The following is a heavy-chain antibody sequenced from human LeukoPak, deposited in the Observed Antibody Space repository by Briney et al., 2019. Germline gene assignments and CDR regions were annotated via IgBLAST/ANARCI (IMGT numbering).Heavy chain of an antibody. Sequence: TGGSLRLSCAASGFTFSSYSMNWVRQAPGKGLEWVSSISSSSSYIYYADSVKGRFTISRDNAKNSLCMQMNSLRAEDTAVYYCARVHYSSGWYEDNWGQGTLVTVSS. CDR2: ISSSSSYI. D-gene: IGHD6-19*01. CDR1: GFTFSSYS. V-gene: IGHV3-21*01. CDR3: ARVHYSSGWYEDN. J-gene: IGHJ4*02.